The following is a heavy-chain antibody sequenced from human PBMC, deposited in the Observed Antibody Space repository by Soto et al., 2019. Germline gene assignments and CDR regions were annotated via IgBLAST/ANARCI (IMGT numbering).Heavy chain of an antibody. CDR2: MNSDGSTT. V-gene: IGHV3-74*01. CDR3: ATAEVDY. CDR1: GFTFGDHW. Sequence: GGSLRLSCAASGFTFGDHWMHWVRQAPGKGLEWVSRMNSDGSTTNYADSVRGRFTVSRDNAKNTLYLQMNSLRAEDTAVYYCATAEVDYWGPGTLVTVSS. J-gene: IGHJ4*02.